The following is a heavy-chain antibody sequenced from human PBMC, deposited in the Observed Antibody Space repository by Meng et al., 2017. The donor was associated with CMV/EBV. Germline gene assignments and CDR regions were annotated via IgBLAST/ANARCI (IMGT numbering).Heavy chain of an antibody. J-gene: IGHJ6*02. Sequence: GESLKISCAASGFTFSSYAMHWVRQAPGKGLEWVAVISYDGSNKYYADSVKGRFIISRDNSKNTPYLQMNSLRAEDTAVYYCARNGGDRGAADPWLIYYYYGMDVWGQGTTVTVSS. CDR3: ARNGGDRGAADPWLIYYYYGMDV. CDR2: ISYDGSNK. CDR1: GFTFSSYA. D-gene: IGHD6-13*01. V-gene: IGHV3-30-3*01.